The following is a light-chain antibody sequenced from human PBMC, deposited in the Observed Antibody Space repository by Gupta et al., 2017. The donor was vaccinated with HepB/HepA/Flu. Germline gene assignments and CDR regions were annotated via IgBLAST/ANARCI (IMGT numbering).Light chain of an antibody. J-gene: IGLJ3*02. CDR3: TSYTNSGIGV. CDR1: SSDVGGYNY. V-gene: IGLV2-14*01. Sequence: QSALTHPASVSGSPGQSITISCTGTSSDVGGYNYVSWLQQHPGKVPKLMMYDVSNRPSGVSARFSGSKSGNTASLTISGLQAEDEADYYCTSYTNSGIGVFGGGTKVTVL. CDR2: DVS.